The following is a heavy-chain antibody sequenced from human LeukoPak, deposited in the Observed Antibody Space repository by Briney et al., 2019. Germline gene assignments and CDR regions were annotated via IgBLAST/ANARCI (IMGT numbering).Heavy chain of an antibody. D-gene: IGHD3-9*01. CDR3: ARDPSPPDYDILTGYIV. V-gene: IGHV3-21*01. CDR1: GFTFSSYS. J-gene: IGHJ4*02. Sequence: GGSLRLSCAASGFTFSSYSMNWVRQAPGKGLEWVSSISSSSSYIYYADSVKGRFTISRDNAKNSLYLQMNSLRAEDTAVYYCARDPSPPDYDILTGYIVWGQGTLATVSS. CDR2: ISSSSSYI.